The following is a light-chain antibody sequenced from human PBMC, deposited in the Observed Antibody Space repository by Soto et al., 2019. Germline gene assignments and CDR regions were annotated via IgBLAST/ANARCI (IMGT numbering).Light chain of an antibody. Sequence: ELVMTQSPATMSVSPGERATLSCRASQSCSSNLAWYQQKPGRAPRLLLYSASTRATGIPARFSGSGSGTEFTLNIISLQSEDFAVYYCQQYKIWPLTFGGGTKVEIK. CDR2: SAS. J-gene: IGKJ4*01. CDR1: QSCSSN. V-gene: IGKV3-15*01. CDR3: QQYKIWPLT.